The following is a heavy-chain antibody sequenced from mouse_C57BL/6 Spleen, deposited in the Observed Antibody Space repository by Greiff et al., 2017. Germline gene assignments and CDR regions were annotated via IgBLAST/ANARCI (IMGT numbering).Heavy chain of an antibody. J-gene: IGHJ4*01. Sequence: QVQLQQPGAELVRPGSSVKLSCKASGYTFTSYWMHWVKQRPIQGLEWIGNIDPSDSDTHYNQKFKDKATLTVDKSSSTAYMQLSSLTSEDSAVYYCARCYGSSFYAMDYWGQGTSVTVSS. CDR1: GYTFTSYW. D-gene: IGHD1-1*01. V-gene: IGHV1-52*01. CDR2: IDPSDSDT. CDR3: ARCYGSSFYAMDY.